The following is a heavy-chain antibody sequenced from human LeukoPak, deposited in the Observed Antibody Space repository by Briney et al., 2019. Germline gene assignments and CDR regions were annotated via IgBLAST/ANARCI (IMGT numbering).Heavy chain of an antibody. Sequence: PGGSLRLSCAASGFTFSNYGMHWVRQAPGKGLEWVAFIRYGGDDKFYADSVKGRFTISRDSSKNTLYLQMNSLGPEDTAVFYCARESTTYRVYGLDAFDGWGQGTVVTVSS. CDR1: GFTFSNYG. V-gene: IGHV3-30*02. D-gene: IGHD5/OR15-5a*01. CDR2: IRYGGDDK. J-gene: IGHJ3*01. CDR3: ARESTTYRVYGLDAFDG.